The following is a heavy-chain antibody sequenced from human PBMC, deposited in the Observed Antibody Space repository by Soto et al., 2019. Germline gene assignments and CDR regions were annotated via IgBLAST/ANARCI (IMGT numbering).Heavy chain of an antibody. D-gene: IGHD3-9*01. CDR1: GGSISSGDYY. V-gene: IGHV4-30-4*01. CDR2: IYYSGST. Sequence: SETLSLTCTVSGGSISSGDYYWSWIRQPPGKGLEWIGYIYYSGSTYYNPSLKSRVAISVDTSDNQFSLKLSSVTAADTAVYYCARGPQGHYDTLTGYYNPRYYYYGMDVWGQGTTVTVSS. CDR3: ARGPQGHYDTLTGYYNPRYYYYGMDV. J-gene: IGHJ6*02.